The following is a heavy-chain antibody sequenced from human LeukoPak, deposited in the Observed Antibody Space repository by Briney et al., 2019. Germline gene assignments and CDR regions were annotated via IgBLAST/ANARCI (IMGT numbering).Heavy chain of an antibody. CDR1: GGSFSGYY. CDR2: INHSGGT. V-gene: IGHV4-34*01. Sequence: PSETLSLTCAVYGGSFSGYYWSWIRQPPGKGLEWIGEINHSGGTNYNPSLKSRITISVDTSKNQFSLKLSSVTAADTAVYYCARRNYYETSYDYWGQGTLVTVSS. D-gene: IGHD3-22*01. J-gene: IGHJ4*02. CDR3: ARRNYYETSYDY.